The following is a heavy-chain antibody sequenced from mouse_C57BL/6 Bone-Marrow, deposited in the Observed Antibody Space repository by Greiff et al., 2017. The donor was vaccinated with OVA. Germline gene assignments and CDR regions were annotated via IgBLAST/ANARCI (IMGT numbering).Heavy chain of an antibody. V-gene: IGHV1-64*01. J-gene: IGHJ4*01. Sequence: QVQLQQPGAELVKPGASVKLSCKASGYTFTSYWMHWVKQRPGQGLEWVGMIHPNSGSTNYNEKFKSKATLTVDKSSSTAYMQLSSLTSEDSAVYYCANYDGYYPYAMDYWGQGTSVTVSS. CDR2: IHPNSGST. CDR3: ANYDGYYPYAMDY. D-gene: IGHD2-3*01. CDR1: GYTFTSYW.